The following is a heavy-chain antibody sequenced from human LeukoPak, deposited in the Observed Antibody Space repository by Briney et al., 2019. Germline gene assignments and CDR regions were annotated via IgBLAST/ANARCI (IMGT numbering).Heavy chain of an antibody. CDR2: IYHSGST. Sequence: SQTLSLTCTVSGGSISSGGYYWSWIRQPPGKGLEWIGYIYHSGSTYYNPSLKSRVTISVDRSKNQFSLKLSSVTAADTAVYYCARGKRIAAAGSFDYWGQGTLVTVSS. V-gene: IGHV4-30-2*01. CDR3: ARGKRIAAAGSFDY. D-gene: IGHD6-13*01. CDR1: GGSISSGGYY. J-gene: IGHJ4*02.